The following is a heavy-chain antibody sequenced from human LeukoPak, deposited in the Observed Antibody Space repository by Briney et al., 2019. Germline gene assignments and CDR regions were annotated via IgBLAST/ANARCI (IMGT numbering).Heavy chain of an antibody. Sequence: ASVKVSCKASGYTFTGYYMHWVRQAPGQGLEWMARINPNSGGTNYAQKFQGRVTMTRDTSISTAYMELSRLRSDDTAVYYCARGSSWYDYYYYMDVWGKGTTVTVSS. D-gene: IGHD6-13*01. CDR3: ARGSSWYDYYYYMDV. J-gene: IGHJ6*03. V-gene: IGHV1-2*06. CDR2: INPNSGGT. CDR1: GYTFTGYY.